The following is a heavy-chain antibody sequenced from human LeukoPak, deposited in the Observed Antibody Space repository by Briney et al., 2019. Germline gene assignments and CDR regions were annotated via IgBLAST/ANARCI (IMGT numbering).Heavy chain of an antibody. CDR3: AKRSEQWLVNGWFDP. Sequence: PGGSPRLSCAASGFTFSSYAMSWVRQAPGKGLEWVSAISGSGGSTYYADSVKGRFTISRDNSKNKLYLQMNSLRAKDTAVYYCAKRSEQWLVNGWFDPWGQGTLVTVSS. CDR2: ISGSGGST. CDR1: GFTFSSYA. J-gene: IGHJ5*02. V-gene: IGHV3-23*01. D-gene: IGHD6-19*01.